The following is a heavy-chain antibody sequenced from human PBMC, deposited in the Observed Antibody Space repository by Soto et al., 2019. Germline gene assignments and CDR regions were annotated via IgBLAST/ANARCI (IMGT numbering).Heavy chain of an antibody. J-gene: IGHJ4*02. CDR3: AKEGLGSCTGGTCYGSDY. CDR2: ISGSGASI. V-gene: IGHV3-23*01. Sequence: EVQLLESGGNLAQPGGSLRLSCAASGFTFSSYVMSWVRQAPGKGLEWVSTISGSGASIYDADSVKGRFTIPRDNSKNTVYLKMNSLRAEDTAVYYCAKEGLGSCTGGTCYGSDYWGQGTLVTVSS. CDR1: GFTFSSYV. D-gene: IGHD2-15*01.